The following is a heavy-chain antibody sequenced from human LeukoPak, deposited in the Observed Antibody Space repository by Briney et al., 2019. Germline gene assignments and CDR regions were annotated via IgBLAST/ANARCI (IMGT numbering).Heavy chain of an antibody. V-gene: IGHV3-53*01. J-gene: IGHJ6*02. Sequence: GSLRLSCAASGFNVSSNYMTWVRQAPGKGLEWVSVIYSDGATYYADSVKGRFTISRDISKNMLYLQMNSLRAEDTAVYYCARGISTIIRGGYHYYGMDLWGQGTTVTVSS. D-gene: IGHD1-1*01. CDR1: GFNVSSNY. CDR2: IYSDGAT. CDR3: ARGISTIIRGGYHYYGMDL.